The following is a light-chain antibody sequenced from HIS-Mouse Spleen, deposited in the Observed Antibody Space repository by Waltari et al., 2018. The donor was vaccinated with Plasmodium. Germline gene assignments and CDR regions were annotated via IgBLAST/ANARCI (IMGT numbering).Light chain of an antibody. Sequence: DIQMTQSPSSLSASVGDRVTITCRASQSISSYLNWYQQKPGKAPKLLIYAASSLQSGVPSRFSGSGSGTDFTPTISSLQPEDFATYYCQQNYNTWTFGQGTKVEIK. CDR2: AAS. CDR1: QSISSY. V-gene: IGKV1-39*01. CDR3: QQNYNTWT. J-gene: IGKJ1*01.